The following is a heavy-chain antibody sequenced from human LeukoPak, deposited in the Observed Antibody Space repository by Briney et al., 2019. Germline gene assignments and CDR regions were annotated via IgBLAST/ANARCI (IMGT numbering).Heavy chain of an antibody. V-gene: IGHV3-48*02. D-gene: IGHD3-3*01. CDR1: GFTFSSYS. CDR2: ISSSSSTI. Sequence: GGSLRLSCAASGFTFSSYSMNWVRQAPGKGLDWVSYISSSSSTIYYADSVKGRFTISRDNAKNSLYLQMNSLRDEDTAVYYCARVPLRFLEWLLDYWGQGTLVTVSS. J-gene: IGHJ4*02. CDR3: ARVPLRFLEWLLDY.